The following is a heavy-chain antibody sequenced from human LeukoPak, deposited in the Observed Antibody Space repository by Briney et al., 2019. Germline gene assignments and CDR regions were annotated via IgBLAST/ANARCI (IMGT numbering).Heavy chain of an antibody. V-gene: IGHV4-59*08. Sequence: PSETLSLTCTVSGGSISSYYWSWIRQPPGKGLEWIGYISYSGSTNYNPSLKSRVTISVDTSKNQFPLKLSSVTAADTAVYYCAGGGSKYYYSGMDVWGQGTTVTVSS. J-gene: IGHJ6*02. D-gene: IGHD3-16*01. CDR1: GGSISSYY. CDR2: ISYSGST. CDR3: AGGGSKYYYSGMDV.